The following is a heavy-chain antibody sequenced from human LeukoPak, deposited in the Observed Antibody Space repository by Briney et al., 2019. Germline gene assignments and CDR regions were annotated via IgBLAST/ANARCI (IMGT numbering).Heavy chain of an antibody. V-gene: IGHV3-7*03. CDR1: GFTFSDFW. CDR2: IRQDGGDK. D-gene: IGHD1-26*01. Sequence: GGSLRLSCAASGFTFSDFWMTWVRQAPGKGPEWLATIRQDGGDKWYVDSVRGRFTISRDNSKNTLHLQMDSLRAEDTAIYYCAKWPEGATPKFHYWGQGTLVTVSS. CDR3: AKWPEGATPKFHY. J-gene: IGHJ4*02.